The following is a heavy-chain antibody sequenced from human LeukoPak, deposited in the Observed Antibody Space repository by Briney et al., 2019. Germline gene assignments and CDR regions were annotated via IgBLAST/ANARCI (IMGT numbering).Heavy chain of an antibody. CDR2: IYYSGST. CDR3: ARHPIAVAGTGFDY. V-gene: IGHV4-39*01. Sequence: PSETLSLTCTVSAGSISSSSYYWGWIRQPPGKGLEWIGSIYYSGSTYYNPSLKSRVTISVDTSRNQFSLKLSSVTAADTAVYYCARHPIAVAGTGFDYWGQGTLVTVSS. CDR1: AGSISSSSYY. D-gene: IGHD6-19*01. J-gene: IGHJ4*02.